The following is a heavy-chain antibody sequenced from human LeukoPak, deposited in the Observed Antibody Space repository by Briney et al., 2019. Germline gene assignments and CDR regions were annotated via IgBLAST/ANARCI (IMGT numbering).Heavy chain of an antibody. V-gene: IGHV4-31*03. Sequence: SQTLSLTCSVSGGSLISGGYYCSWVRQHPGKGLEWLGYIYYSGSTYYNPSLKSGSPISVETSKKQFSRKRTSLTPADPAVYSCAVGRDYNCFDPWGQGTLVTVSS. CDR1: GGSLISGGYY. CDR2: IYYSGST. J-gene: IGHJ5*02. CDR3: AVGRDYNCFDP. D-gene: IGHD5-24*01.